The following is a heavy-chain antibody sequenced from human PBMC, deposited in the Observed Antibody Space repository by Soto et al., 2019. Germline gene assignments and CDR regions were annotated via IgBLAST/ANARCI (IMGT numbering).Heavy chain of an antibody. CDR1: GGTFSSYT. D-gene: IGHD3-10*01. CDR3: ARDPKGFGELLTDY. J-gene: IGHJ4*02. CDR2: IIPILGIA. V-gene: IGHV1-69*08. Sequence: QVQLVQSGAEVKKPGSSVKVSCKASGGTFSSYTISWVRQAPGQGLEWMGRIIPILGIANYAQKFQGRVTITADKSTSTAYMELSSLRSEDTAVYYCARDPKGFGELLTDYWGQGTLVTVSS.